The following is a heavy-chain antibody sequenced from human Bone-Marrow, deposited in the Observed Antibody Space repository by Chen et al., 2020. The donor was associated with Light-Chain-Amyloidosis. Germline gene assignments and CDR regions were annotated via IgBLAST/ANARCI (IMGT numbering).Heavy chain of an antibody. CDR3: ARHVRLARITIFGATNWFDP. J-gene: IGHJ5*02. D-gene: IGHD3-3*01. V-gene: IGHV4-39*01. CDR2: IYYSGST. Sequence: QLQLQESGPGLVKPSETLSLTCTVSGGSISSSSYYWGWIRQPPGKGLEWIGSIYYSGSTYYNPSLKSRVTISVDTSKNQFSLKLSSVTAADTAVYYCARHVRLARITIFGATNWFDPWGQGTLVTVSS. CDR1: GGSISSSSYY.